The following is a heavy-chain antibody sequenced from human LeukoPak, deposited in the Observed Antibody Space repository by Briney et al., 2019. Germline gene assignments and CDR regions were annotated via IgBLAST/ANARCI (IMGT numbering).Heavy chain of an antibody. CDR3: ATTYYYDSSGLYY. J-gene: IGHJ4*02. Sequence: SETLSLTCTFSGGSISSGSYYWSWIRQPAGKGLEWIGRIYTSGSTNYNPSLKSRVTISADTSKNQFSLKLSSVTAADTAVYYCATTYYYDSSGLYYWGQGTLVTVFS. V-gene: IGHV4-61*02. CDR1: GGSISSGSYY. CDR2: IYTSGST. D-gene: IGHD3-22*01.